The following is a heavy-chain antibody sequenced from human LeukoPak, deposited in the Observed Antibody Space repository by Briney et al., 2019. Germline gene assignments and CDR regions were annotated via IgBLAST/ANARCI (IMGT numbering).Heavy chain of an antibody. J-gene: IGHJ4*02. CDR1: GFTFSSYW. CDR2: INSVGSST. Sequence: PGGSLRLSCAASGFTFSSYWMHWVRQAPGKGLVWVSRINSVGSSTSYADSVKGRFTISRDNAKNTLYLQMNSLRAEDTAVYYCARDRGYGYLFDYWGQGTLVTVSS. D-gene: IGHD5-18*01. CDR3: ARDRGYGYLFDY. V-gene: IGHV3-74*01.